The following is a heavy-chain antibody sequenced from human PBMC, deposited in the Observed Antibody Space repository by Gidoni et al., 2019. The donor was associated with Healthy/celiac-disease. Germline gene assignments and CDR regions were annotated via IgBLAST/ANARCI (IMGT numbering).Heavy chain of an antibody. Sequence: EVQLVESGGGLVQPGGSLRLYCSASGVTLRSSDLHGVRQAPGKGLEYVSAISGNGGSTYVADSVKGRFTISRDNSKSTLYLQMSSLRSEDTAVYYCVKAFCGGNAGDASGAHDIWGQGTMVTVSS. D-gene: IGHD2-15*01. CDR3: VKAFCGGNAGDASGAHDI. CDR2: ISGNGGST. V-gene: IGHV3-64D*06. J-gene: IGHJ3*02. CDR1: GVTLRSSD.